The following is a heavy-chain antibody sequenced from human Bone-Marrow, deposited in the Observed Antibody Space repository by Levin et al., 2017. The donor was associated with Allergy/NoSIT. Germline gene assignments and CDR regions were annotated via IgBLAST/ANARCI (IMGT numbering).Heavy chain of an antibody. D-gene: IGHD2-21*02. CDR1: GGTFSTYG. Sequence: PEASVKVSCQASGGTFSTYGFYWVRQAPGQGLEWMGGILPVFGKTHDSQRFQGRVTMTADESTTTVYMELSGLTFDDTAVYYCARGTSLRFFDSWGQGTLVTVSS. V-gene: IGHV1-69*13. CDR2: ILPVFGKT. CDR3: ARGTSLRFFDS. J-gene: IGHJ4*02.